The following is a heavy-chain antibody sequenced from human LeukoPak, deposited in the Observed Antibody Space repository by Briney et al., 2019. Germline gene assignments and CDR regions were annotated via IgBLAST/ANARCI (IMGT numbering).Heavy chain of an antibody. D-gene: IGHD5-12*01. V-gene: IGHV3-7*01. CDR3: VRDGGVSGYDLLDY. Sequence: GGSLRLSCAASGFTFSHYWMTCVRQAPGKGLEWVGQLSQDGSEEYYMDSVKARFTISRDNAKHSVFLQMNRLRAEETAVYYCVRDGGVSGYDLLDYWGQGPLVTVSS. CDR2: LSQDGSEE. J-gene: IGHJ4*02. CDR1: GFTFSHYW.